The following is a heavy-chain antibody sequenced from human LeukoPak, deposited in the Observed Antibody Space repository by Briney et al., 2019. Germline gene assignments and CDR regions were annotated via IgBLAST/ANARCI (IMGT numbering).Heavy chain of an antibody. Sequence: SVKVSCKASGGTFSSYAISWVRQAPGQGLEWMGRIIPILGTANYAQKFQGRVTITADESTSTAYMELSSLRSEDTAVYYCARDVPYITIFGARYYYYYMDVWGKGTTVTVSS. J-gene: IGHJ6*03. CDR2: IIPILGTA. CDR1: GGTFSSYA. CDR3: ARDVPYITIFGARYYYYYMDV. D-gene: IGHD3-3*01. V-gene: IGHV1-69*11.